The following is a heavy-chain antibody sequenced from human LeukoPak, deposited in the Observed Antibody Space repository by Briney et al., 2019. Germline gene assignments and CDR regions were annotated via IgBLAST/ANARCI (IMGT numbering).Heavy chain of an antibody. V-gene: IGHV1-18*01. D-gene: IGHD3-22*01. CDR2: VTAYNDNT. Sequence: GASVKVSCKASGYTFSSYGIIWVRQAPGQGLEWMGWVTAYNDNTKYAQRPQGRVTMTTDTSTRTAYMELRRLRSDDTAIYFCARAQFYYDSSGYGVDYWGQGTLVTVSS. J-gene: IGHJ4*02. CDR3: ARAQFYYDSSGYGVDY. CDR1: GYTFSSYG.